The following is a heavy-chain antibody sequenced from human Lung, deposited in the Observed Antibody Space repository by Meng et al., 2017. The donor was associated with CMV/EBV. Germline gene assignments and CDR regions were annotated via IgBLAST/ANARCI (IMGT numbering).Heavy chain of an antibody. D-gene: IGHD2-2*01. V-gene: IGHV1-18*01. Sequence: SVXVSXXASGYTFTSHGMSWVRQAPGQGLEWMGWISGYNGDTNYAQKLQGRVTMTTDTSTTTVYMELRSLRSDDTAVYYCARDSSGYAKSFYDYYGRDVWGQGNXV. CDR3: ARDSSGYAKSFYDYYGRDV. CDR2: ISGYNGDT. J-gene: IGHJ6*01. CDR1: GYTFTSHG.